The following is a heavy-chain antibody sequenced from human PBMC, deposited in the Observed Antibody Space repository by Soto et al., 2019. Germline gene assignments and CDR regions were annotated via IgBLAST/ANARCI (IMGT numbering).Heavy chain of an antibody. Sequence: PGGSLRLSCAACGFTFNSYAMSGVRQAPRKGLEWVSAISGSGGSTYYADSVKGRFTISRDNSKNTLYLQMNSLRAEDTAVYYCAKAYKTWYSSSSLPGGYYYMDVWGKGTTVTVSS. V-gene: IGHV3-23*01. CDR3: AKAYKTWYSSSSLPGGYYYMDV. CDR2: ISGSGGST. D-gene: IGHD6-6*01. J-gene: IGHJ6*03. CDR1: GFTFNSYA.